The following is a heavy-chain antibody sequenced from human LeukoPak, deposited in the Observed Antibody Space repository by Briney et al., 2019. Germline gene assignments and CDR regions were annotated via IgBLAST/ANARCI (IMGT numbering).Heavy chain of an antibody. CDR2: INPSGGST. Sequence: GASVKVSCKASGYTFTSYYMHWVRQAPGQGLEWMGIINPSGGSTSYAQKFQGRVTMTRDMSTSTVYMELSSLRSEDTAMYYCARDVAGTNNWFDPWGQGTLVTVSS. V-gene: IGHV1-46*01. CDR3: ARDVAGTNNWFDP. CDR1: GYTFTSYY. D-gene: IGHD6-19*01. J-gene: IGHJ5*02.